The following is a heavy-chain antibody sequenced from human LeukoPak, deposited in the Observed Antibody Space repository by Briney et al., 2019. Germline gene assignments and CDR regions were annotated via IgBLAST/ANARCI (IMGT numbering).Heavy chain of an antibody. CDR3: AREAYILTDCLDY. Sequence: GGSLRLSCAASGFTFSDYAMYWVRQAPGKGLEWVANIKQDGSEKYYVDSVKGRFTISRDNAKNSLYLQMNSLRAEDTAVYYCAREAYILTDCLDYWGQGTLVTVSS. CDR2: IKQDGSEK. J-gene: IGHJ4*02. CDR1: GFTFSDYA. D-gene: IGHD3-9*01. V-gene: IGHV3-7*01.